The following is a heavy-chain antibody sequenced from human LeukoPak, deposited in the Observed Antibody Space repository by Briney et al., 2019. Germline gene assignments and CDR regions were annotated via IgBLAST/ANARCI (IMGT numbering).Heavy chain of an antibody. CDR3: ARGGDILTGHNWFDP. Sequence: SETLSLTCTVSGGSISSDYWSWIRQPPGKGLEWIGYIYYSGSTNYNPSLKSRVTISVDTSKNQFSLKLSSVTAADTAVYYCARGGDILTGHNWFDPWGQGTLVTVSS. CDR2: IYYSGST. D-gene: IGHD3-9*01. CDR1: GGSISSDY. V-gene: IGHV4-59*01. J-gene: IGHJ5*02.